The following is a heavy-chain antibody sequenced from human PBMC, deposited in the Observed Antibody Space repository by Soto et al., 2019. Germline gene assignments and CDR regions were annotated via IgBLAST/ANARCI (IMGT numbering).Heavy chain of an antibody. CDR2: IWYDGSNK. Sequence: QVQLVESGGGVVQPGRSLRLSCAASGFTFSSYGMHWVRQAPGKGLEWVAVIWYDGSNKYYADSVKGRFTISRDNSKNTLYLQMNSLRAEDTAVYYCARGMVRGGDATDYWGQGTLVTVSS. CDR1: GFTFSSYG. V-gene: IGHV3-33*01. D-gene: IGHD3-10*01. CDR3: ARGMVRGGDATDY. J-gene: IGHJ4*02.